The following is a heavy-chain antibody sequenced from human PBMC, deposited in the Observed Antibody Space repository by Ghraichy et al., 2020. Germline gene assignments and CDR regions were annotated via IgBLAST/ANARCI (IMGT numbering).Heavy chain of an antibody. CDR2: IYYSGST. V-gene: IGHV4-59*01. CDR3: ARGSEGIAAAGTLGD. CDR1: GGSISSYY. Sequence: SETLSLTCTVSGGSISSYYWSWIRQPPGKGLEWIGYIYYSGSTNYNPSLKSRVTISVDTSKNQFSLKLSSVTAADTAVYYCARGSEGIAAAGTLGDWGQGTLVTVS. J-gene: IGHJ4*02. D-gene: IGHD6-13*01.